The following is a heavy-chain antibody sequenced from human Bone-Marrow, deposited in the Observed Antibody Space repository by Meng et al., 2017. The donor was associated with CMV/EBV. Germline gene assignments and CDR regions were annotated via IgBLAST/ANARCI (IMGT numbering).Heavy chain of an antibody. D-gene: IGHD2-2*01. CDR3: AKGPYCTSSSCHGGMAFDI. Sequence: GESLKISCTVSGFTVSTSFMTWVRQAPGKGLEWVSVIYSDGITHFADVVRGRFSISRDNSKKTLYLQMNSLRAEDTAVYYCAKGPYCTSSSCHGGMAFDIWGRGTLVTVSS. CDR2: IYSDGIT. J-gene: IGHJ3*02. CDR1: GFTVSTSF. V-gene: IGHV3-66*01.